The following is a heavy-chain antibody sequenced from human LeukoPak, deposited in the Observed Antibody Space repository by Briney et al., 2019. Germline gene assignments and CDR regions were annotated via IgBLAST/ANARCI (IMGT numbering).Heavy chain of an antibody. V-gene: IGHV3-33*01. Sequence: QLGRSLRLSCAASGFTFSSYGMHWVRQAPGKGLEWVAVIWYDGSNKYYADSVKGRFTISRDNSKNTLYLQMNSLRAEDTAVYYCGAQGGMAGNGWFDPWGQGTLVTVSS. D-gene: IGHD6-19*01. CDR2: IWYDGSNK. J-gene: IGHJ5*02. CDR3: GAQGGMAGNGWFDP. CDR1: GFTFSSYG.